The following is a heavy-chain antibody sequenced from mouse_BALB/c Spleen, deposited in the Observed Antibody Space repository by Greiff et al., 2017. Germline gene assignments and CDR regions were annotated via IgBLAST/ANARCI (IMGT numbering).Heavy chain of an antibody. Sequence: EVQLVESGGGLVQPGGSRKLSCAASGFTFSSFGMHWVRQAPEKGLEWVAYISSDSSTIYYADTVTGRFTISRDNPKNTLFLQMTSLRSEDTAMYYCARDSSYWYFDVWGAGTTVTVSS. CDR3: ARDSSYWYFDV. V-gene: IGHV5-17*02. J-gene: IGHJ1*01. CDR1: GFTFSSFG. D-gene: IGHD1-1*01. CDR2: ISSDSSTI.